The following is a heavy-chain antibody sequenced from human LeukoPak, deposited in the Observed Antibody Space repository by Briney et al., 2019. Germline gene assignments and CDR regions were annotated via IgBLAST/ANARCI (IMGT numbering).Heavy chain of an antibody. Sequence: GGSLRLSCAASGFTFSSYGMHWVRQAPGKGLDWVAVISYDGSNRYYVDSVKGRFTISRDNSKNMLYLQTNSLRAEDTAVYYCVKNEILWCGEFDAFDIWGQGTMVTVSS. J-gene: IGHJ3*02. CDR2: ISYDGSNR. CDR1: GFTFSSYG. D-gene: IGHD3-10*01. CDR3: VKNEILWCGEFDAFDI. V-gene: IGHV3-30*18.